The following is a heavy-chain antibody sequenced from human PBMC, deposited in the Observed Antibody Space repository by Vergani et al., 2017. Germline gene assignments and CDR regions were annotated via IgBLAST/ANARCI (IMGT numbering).Heavy chain of an antibody. J-gene: IGHJ4*02. CDR2: INPNSGGT. V-gene: IGHV1-2*02. CDR3: ARARAKRITMIVGTSYYFDY. Sequence: QVQLVQSGAEVKKPGASVKVSCKASGYTFTGYYMHWVRQAPGQGLEWMGWINPNSGGTNYAQKFQGRVTMTRDTSISTAYMELSRLRSDDTAVYYCARARAKRITMIVGTSYYFDYWGQGTLVTVSS. CDR1: GYTFTGYY. D-gene: IGHD3-22*01.